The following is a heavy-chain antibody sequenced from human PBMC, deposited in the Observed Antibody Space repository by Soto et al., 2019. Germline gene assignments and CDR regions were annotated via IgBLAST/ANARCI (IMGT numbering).Heavy chain of an antibody. V-gene: IGHV3-30*18. D-gene: IGHD2-2*01. J-gene: IGHJ4*02. Sequence: QVQLVESGGGVVQPGGSLRLSCAASGFTFSTYGMHWVRQAPGKGLEWVAVLSYDGSNRYYADSVKGRFTISRDNSKNTLYLQMNSLRADDTAVYYCAKMTPGDVTSCPDYWGQGTLVTVSS. CDR2: LSYDGSNR. CDR1: GFTFSTYG. CDR3: AKMTPGDVTSCPDY.